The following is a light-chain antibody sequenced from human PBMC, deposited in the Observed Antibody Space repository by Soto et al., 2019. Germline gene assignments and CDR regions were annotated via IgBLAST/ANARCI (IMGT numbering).Light chain of an antibody. CDR3: SSYTTSSLVV. Sequence: QSFLTQPASVSGSPGQSITISCTGTSSDVGGYNYVSWYQQHPGKAPKLMIYDVNNRPSGVSNRFSGSKSGNTASLTISGLQAEDEADYYCSSYTTSSLVVFGGGTQLTVL. CDR1: SSDVGGYNY. CDR2: DVN. V-gene: IGLV2-14*01. J-gene: IGLJ2*01.